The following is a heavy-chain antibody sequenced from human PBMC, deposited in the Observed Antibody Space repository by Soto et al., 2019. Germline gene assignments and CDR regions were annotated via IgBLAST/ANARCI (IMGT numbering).Heavy chain of an antibody. J-gene: IGHJ6*02. D-gene: IGHD6-13*01. V-gene: IGHV4-30-2*01. Sequence: QLQLQESGSGVVKPSQTLSLTCGVSGGSISSGGYSWSWIRQPPGKGLEWIGYIYHSGDTYYNPSLKSRVTISVDRSKNQFSLKLSSVTAADTAVYYCARGEGSSNNRNYYYYGMDVWGQGTTVTVSS. CDR2: IYHSGDT. CDR3: ARGEGSSNNRNYYYYGMDV. CDR1: GGSISSGGYS.